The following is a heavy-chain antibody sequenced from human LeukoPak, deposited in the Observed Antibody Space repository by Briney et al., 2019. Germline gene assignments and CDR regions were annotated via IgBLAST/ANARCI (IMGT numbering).Heavy chain of an antibody. J-gene: IGHJ6*02. D-gene: IGHD3-22*01. Sequence: GSLRLSCAASGFTFGSYAMHWVRQAPGKGLGWVAVISYDGSNKYYADSVKGRFTISRDNSKNTLYLQMNSLRAEDTAVYYCARVQDYYDSSGYFPYYYYGMDVWGQGTTVTVSS. CDR3: ARVQDYYDSSGYFPYYYYGMDV. CDR1: GFTFGSYA. V-gene: IGHV3-30*04. CDR2: ISYDGSNK.